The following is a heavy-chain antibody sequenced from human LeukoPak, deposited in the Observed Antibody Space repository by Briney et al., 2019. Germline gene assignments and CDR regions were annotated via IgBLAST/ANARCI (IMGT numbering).Heavy chain of an antibody. CDR3: ARARYSAMGSFDY. D-gene: IGHD5-18*01. V-gene: IGHV3-53*01. CDR2: IYSGGST. Sequence: AGGSLRLSCAASEFTFSSYSMNWVRQAPGKGLEWVPVIYSGGSTYYADSVKGRFTISRDNSKNTLYLQMNSLRAEDTAVYYCARARYSAMGSFDYWGQGTLVTVSS. J-gene: IGHJ4*02. CDR1: EFTFSSYS.